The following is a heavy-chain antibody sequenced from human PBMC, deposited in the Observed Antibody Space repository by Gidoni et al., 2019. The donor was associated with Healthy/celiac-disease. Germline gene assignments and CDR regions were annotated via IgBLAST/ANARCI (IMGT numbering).Heavy chain of an antibody. CDR3: ARHLSSDDSSGWYPTSNAFDI. D-gene: IGHD6-19*01. V-gene: IGHV4-39*01. CDR2: IYYSGST. J-gene: IGHJ3*02. CDR1: GGSISSRSYY. Sequence: QLQLQESGPGLVKPSETLSLTCTVSGGSISSRSYYWGWIRQPPGKGLEWIGSIYYSGSTYYNPSLKSRVTISVDTSKNQFSLKLSSVTAADTAVYYCARHLSSDDSSGWYPTSNAFDIWGQGTMVTVSS.